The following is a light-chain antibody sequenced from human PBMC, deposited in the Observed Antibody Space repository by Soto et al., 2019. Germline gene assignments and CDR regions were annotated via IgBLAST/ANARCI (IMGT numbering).Light chain of an antibody. J-gene: IGLJ2*01. CDR1: SSDVGGYNY. CDR2: EVS. V-gene: IGLV2-14*01. Sequence: QSVLTQPVSVSGSPGQSITICCTGTSSDVGGYNYVSWYQQHPGKAPKLMIYEVSNRPSGVSNRFSGSKSGNTASLTISGLQAEDEAEYYCSSYTSSSTLWVVFGGGTKLTVL. CDR3: SSYTSSSTLWVV.